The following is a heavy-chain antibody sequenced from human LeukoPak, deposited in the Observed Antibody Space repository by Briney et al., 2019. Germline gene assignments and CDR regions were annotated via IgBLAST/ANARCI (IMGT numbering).Heavy chain of an antibody. CDR2: IRYDGSNK. Sequence: PGGSLRLSCAASGFTFSSYGMHWVRQAPGKGLEWVAFIRYDGSNKYYADSVKGRFTISRDNSKNTLYLQMNSLRAEDTAVYYCARVGRPYSSGSLSYWGQGTLVTVSS. J-gene: IGHJ4*02. D-gene: IGHD6-25*01. CDR3: ARVGRPYSSGSLSY. V-gene: IGHV3-30*02. CDR1: GFTFSSYG.